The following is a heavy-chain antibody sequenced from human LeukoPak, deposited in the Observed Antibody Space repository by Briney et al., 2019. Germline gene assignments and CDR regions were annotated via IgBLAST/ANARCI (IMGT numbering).Heavy chain of an antibody. J-gene: IGHJ4*02. CDR2: IYTSGST. Sequence: PSETLSLTCTVSGGSISSYYWSWIRQPAGKGLEWIGRIYTSGSTNYNPSLKSRVTMSVDTSKNQFSLKLTSVTAADTAVYYCVAEVEAADSPLGHLNFDSWGQGILASVSS. CDR1: GGSISSYY. D-gene: IGHD7-27*01. CDR3: VAEVEAADSPLGHLNFDS. V-gene: IGHV4-4*07.